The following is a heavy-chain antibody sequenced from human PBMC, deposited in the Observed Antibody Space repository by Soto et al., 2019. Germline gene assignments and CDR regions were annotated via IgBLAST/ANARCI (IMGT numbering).Heavy chain of an antibody. V-gene: IGHV1-18*01. D-gene: IGHD3-10*01. J-gene: IGHJ6*02. CDR3: GREHYYGSGSYYNFGMDV. CDR2: ISAYNGNT. Sequence: ASVKVSCKASGYTFTSYGVSWVRQAPGQGLEWMGWISAYNGNTNYAQKLQGRVTMTTDTSTSTAYMELRSLRSDDTAVYYCGREHYYGSGSYYNFGMDVWGQGTTVTVSS. CDR1: GYTFTSYG.